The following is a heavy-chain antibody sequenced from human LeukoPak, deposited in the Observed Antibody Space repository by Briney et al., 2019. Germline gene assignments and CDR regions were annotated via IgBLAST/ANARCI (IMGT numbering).Heavy chain of an antibody. CDR2: ISAYNGNT. Sequence: ASVKVSCKASGYTFTSYGISWVRQAPGQGLEWMGWISAYNGNTNCAQKLQGRGTMTTDTSTSTAYMELRSLRSDDTAVYYCAREVRYCSGGSCYLLADYWGQGTLVTVSS. CDR3: AREVRYCSGGSCYLLADY. D-gene: IGHD2-15*01. V-gene: IGHV1-18*01. J-gene: IGHJ4*02. CDR1: GYTFTSYG.